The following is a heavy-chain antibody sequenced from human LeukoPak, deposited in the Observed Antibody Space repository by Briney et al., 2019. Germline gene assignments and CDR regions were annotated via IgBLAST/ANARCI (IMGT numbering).Heavy chain of an antibody. D-gene: IGHD1-26*01. Sequence: SETLSLTCNVSGVSITSSDYWGWIRQPPGKGLEWIVSIYSRGTNYYNPSLKSRVTISVDTSRNQVSLKMTSVTAADTAVYYCASGATYAWELLRYWGQGALVTVSS. CDR2: IYSRGTN. CDR1: GVSITSSDY. CDR3: ASGATYAWELLRY. V-gene: IGHV4-39*01. J-gene: IGHJ4*02.